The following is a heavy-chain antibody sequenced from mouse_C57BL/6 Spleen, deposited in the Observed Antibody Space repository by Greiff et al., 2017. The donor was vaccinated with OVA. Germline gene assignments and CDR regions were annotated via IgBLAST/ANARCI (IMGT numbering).Heavy chain of an antibody. Sequence: QVQLQQPGAELVRPGSSVKLSCKASGYTFTSYWMDWVKQRPGQGLEWIGNIYPSDSETHYNQKFKDKATLTVDKSSSTAYMQLSSLTSEDSGVENSARSTMVTTWAMDYWGQGTSVTGSS. CDR3: ARSTMVTTWAMDY. J-gene: IGHJ4*01. V-gene: IGHV1-61*01. CDR1: GYTFTSYW. D-gene: IGHD2-2*01. CDR2: IYPSDSET.